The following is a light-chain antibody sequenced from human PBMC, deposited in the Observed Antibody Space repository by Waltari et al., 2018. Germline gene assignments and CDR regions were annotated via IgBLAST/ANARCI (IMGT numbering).Light chain of an antibody. Sequence: SVLTQPPSASGPPGQRLPISCFGSSSNHGPNIVNWYQQVHGTAPTLRIYTDDQRPSGVSGRFSGSRSGTSASLAISGLQSEDEADYYCSAWDDRLNAYVFGTGTKVTVL. CDR3: SAWDDRLNAYV. CDR1: SSNHGPNI. V-gene: IGLV1-44*01. CDR2: TDD. J-gene: IGLJ1*01.